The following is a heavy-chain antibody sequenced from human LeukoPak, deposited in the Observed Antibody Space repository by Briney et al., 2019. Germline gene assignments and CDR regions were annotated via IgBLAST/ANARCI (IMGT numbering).Heavy chain of an antibody. CDR2: INPNSGGT. CDR3: ARGRTYCSGGSCYSFGAFDI. D-gene: IGHD2-15*01. J-gene: IGHJ3*02. CDR1: GYTFTGYY. Sequence: ASVKVSCKASGYTFTGYYMHWVRQAPGQGLEWMGWINPNSGGTNYAQKFQGWVTMTRDTSISTAYMGLSRLRSDDTAVCYCARGRTYCSGGSCYSFGAFDIWGQGTMVTVSS. V-gene: IGHV1-2*04.